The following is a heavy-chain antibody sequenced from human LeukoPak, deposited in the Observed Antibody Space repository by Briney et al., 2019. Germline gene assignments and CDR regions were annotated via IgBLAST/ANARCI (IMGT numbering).Heavy chain of an antibody. Sequence: SETLSLTCTVSGGSISSSSYYWGWIRQPPGKGLEWIGSIYYSGSTYYNPSLKSRVTISVDTSKNQFSLKLSSVTAADTAVYYCARPGDGYGYGNWGQGTLVTVSS. V-gene: IGHV4-39*01. D-gene: IGHD5-18*01. CDR1: GGSISSSSYY. CDR2: IYYSGST. J-gene: IGHJ4*02. CDR3: ARPGDGYGYGN.